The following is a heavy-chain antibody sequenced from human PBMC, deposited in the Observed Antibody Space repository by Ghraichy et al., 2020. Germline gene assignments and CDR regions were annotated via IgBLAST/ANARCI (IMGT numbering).Heavy chain of an antibody. D-gene: IGHD3-16*02. CDR1: GGTFSSYA. J-gene: IGHJ4*02. CDR3: ARVEVRGSYRYYFDY. Sequence: SVKVSCKASGGTFSSYAISWVRQAPGQGLEWMGGIIPIFGTANYAQKFQGRVTITADKSTSTAYMELSSLRSEDTAVYYCARVEVRGSYRYYFDYWGQGTLVTVSS. CDR2: IIPIFGTA. V-gene: IGHV1-69*06.